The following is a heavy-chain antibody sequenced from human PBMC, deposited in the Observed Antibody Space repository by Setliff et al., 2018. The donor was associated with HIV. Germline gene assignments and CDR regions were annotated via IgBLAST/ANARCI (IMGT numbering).Heavy chain of an antibody. Sequence: PSETLSLTCTVSGGSISSGIYYWIWIRQPAGKGLEWIGHVYTTGGTNYNPSLESRVTISQDTSKNQFSLRLNSVAAADTAVYYCATYSAGEGGRGYWGQGRLVTVSS. D-gene: IGHD1-26*01. CDR3: ATYSAGEGGRGY. CDR1: GGSISSGIYY. J-gene: IGHJ4*02. CDR2: VYTTGGT. V-gene: IGHV4-61*09.